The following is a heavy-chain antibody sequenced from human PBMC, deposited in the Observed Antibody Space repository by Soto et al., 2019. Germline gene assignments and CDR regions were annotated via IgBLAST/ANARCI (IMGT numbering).Heavy chain of an antibody. J-gene: IGHJ6*02. CDR1: GYTFTSYD. Sequence: ASVKVSCKASGYTFTSYDINWVRQATGQGLEWMGWMNPNSGNTGCAQKFQGRVTMTRNTSISTAYMELSSLRSEDTAVYYCAREGYCSSTSCYYYYGMDVWGQGTTVTVSS. CDR3: AREGYCSSTSCYYYYGMDV. CDR2: MNPNSGNT. V-gene: IGHV1-8*01. D-gene: IGHD2-2*01.